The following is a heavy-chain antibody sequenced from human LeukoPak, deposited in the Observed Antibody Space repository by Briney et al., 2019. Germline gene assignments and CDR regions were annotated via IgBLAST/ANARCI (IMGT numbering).Heavy chain of an antibody. V-gene: IGHV3-23*01. J-gene: IGHJ4*02. CDR1: GFTFNNYA. CDR3: ARGLPTVVTRGNYFDY. Sequence: PGGSLRLSCAASGFTFNNYAMSWVRQAPRKGLEWVSDISGSGGTTYYADSVKGRITISRDNSKNTLCLQMNSLRAEDTAVYYCARGLPTVVTRGNYFDYWGQGTLVTVSS. D-gene: IGHD4-23*01. CDR2: ISGSGGTT.